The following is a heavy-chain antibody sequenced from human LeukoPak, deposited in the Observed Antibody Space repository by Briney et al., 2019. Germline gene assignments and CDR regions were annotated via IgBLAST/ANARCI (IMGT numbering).Heavy chain of an antibody. CDR1: GFTFSSYA. Sequence: GGSLRLSCAASGFTFSSYAMSWVRQAPGKGLEWVATISSTGGSTYYADSVKGRFTISRDSSKNTLYLQMTTLRADDAAVYYCAKRDLPYWGQGTLVTVSS. CDR3: AKRDLPY. J-gene: IGHJ4*02. CDR2: ISSTGGST. V-gene: IGHV3-23*01.